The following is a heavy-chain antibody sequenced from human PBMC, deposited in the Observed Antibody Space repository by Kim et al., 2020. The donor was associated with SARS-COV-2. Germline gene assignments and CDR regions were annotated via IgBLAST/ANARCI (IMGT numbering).Heavy chain of an antibody. CDR1: GVTVSGYW. J-gene: IGHJ5*02. CDR3: ARGVGWFDR. Sequence: GGSLRLSCAASGVTVSGYWMSWVRQAPGKGLEWVAHIKGDGSEKNYVDSVKGRFTISRDDAKNSLDLQMSSLRAEDTAVYYCARGVGWFDRWGRRTLVTVSS. V-gene: IGHV3-7*04. CDR2: IKGDGSEK.